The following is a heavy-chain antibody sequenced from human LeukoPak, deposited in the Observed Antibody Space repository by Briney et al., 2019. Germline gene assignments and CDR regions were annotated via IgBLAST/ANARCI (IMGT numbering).Heavy chain of an antibody. D-gene: IGHD3-3*01. Sequence: SETLSLTCAVYGVAFSGYYWGWVRQPPGKGLGWIGEINHSGSTNYNTSLKSRVTISVVTSKTQFSLKLSSVTAADTAVYYCARANCDFWSGYYSPLDYWGQGTLVTVSS. J-gene: IGHJ4*02. V-gene: IGHV4-34*01. CDR2: INHSGST. CDR3: ARANCDFWSGYYSPLDY. CDR1: GVAFSGYY.